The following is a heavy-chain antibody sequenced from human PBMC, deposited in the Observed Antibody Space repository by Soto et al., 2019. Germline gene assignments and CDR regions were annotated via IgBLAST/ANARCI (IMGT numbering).Heavy chain of an antibody. Sequence: QVQLQQWGAGLLKPSETLSLTCAVYGGSFSGYYWSWIRQPPGKGLEWIGEINHSGSTNYNPSLKGRGTISVETSKNQFSLKLSSVTAADTAVYYCARDDFWSGYYANWFDPWGQGTLVTVSS. CDR1: GGSFSGYY. V-gene: IGHV4-34*01. CDR3: ARDDFWSGYYANWFDP. D-gene: IGHD3-3*01. J-gene: IGHJ5*02. CDR2: INHSGST.